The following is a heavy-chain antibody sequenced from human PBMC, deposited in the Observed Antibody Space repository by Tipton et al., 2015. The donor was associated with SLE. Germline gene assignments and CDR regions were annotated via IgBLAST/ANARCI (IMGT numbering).Heavy chain of an antibody. Sequence: GLVKPSETLSLTCTVSGGSISSSSYYWGWIRQPPGKGLEWIGSIYYSGSTYYNPSLKSRVTISVDTSKNQFSLKLTSVTAADTAVYYCARGLYYYYGMDVWGQGTTVTVSS. CDR1: GGSISSSSYY. CDR2: IYYSGST. V-gene: IGHV4-39*07. J-gene: IGHJ6*02. CDR3: ARGLYYYYGMDV.